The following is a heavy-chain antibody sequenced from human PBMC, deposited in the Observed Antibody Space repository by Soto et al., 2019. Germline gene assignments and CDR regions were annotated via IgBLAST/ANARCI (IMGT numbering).Heavy chain of an antibody. J-gene: IGHJ6*02. CDR3: ARVTMVIRDSDHFGVDV. D-gene: IGHD4-17*01. CDR1: GFPISSTYS. Sequence: PSETLSLTCLVSGFPISSTYSWGWIRQPPGKGLEWVGSIPHSGTTSYSPSLTSRVSISVDTSKNQVSLKLTSVTAADTAVYFCARVTMVIRDSDHFGVDVRGHGTTVTVSS. CDR2: IPHSGTT. V-gene: IGHV4-38-2*02.